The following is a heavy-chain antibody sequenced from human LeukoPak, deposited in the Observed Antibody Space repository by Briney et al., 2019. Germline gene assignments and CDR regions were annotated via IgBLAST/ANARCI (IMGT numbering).Heavy chain of an antibody. J-gene: IGHJ1*01. D-gene: IGHD2-15*01. Sequence: GGSLRLSCAASGFSFNTYAMSWVRQAPGKGLEWVSAISNTGGSTYYADSVKGRFTISRDKSKNTLSLQMNSLRAEDTPVYYCAQQVGYCSSGSCYFTYWGQGTLVTVSS. CDR1: GFSFNTYA. CDR2: ISNTGGST. V-gene: IGHV3-23*01. CDR3: AQQVGYCSSGSCYFTY.